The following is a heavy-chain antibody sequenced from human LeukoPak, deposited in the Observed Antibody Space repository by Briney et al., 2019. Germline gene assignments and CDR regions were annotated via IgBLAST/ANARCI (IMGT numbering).Heavy chain of an antibody. Sequence: SSETLSLTCAVYGGSFSGYYWSWIRQPPGKGLEWIGEINHSGSTNYNPSLKSRVTISVDTSKNQFSLKLRSVTAADTAVYYCARVTGYVIEDNFDYWGQGTLVTVSS. CDR1: GGSFSGYY. V-gene: IGHV4-34*01. D-gene: IGHD2-15*01. CDR2: INHSGST. CDR3: ARVTGYVIEDNFDY. J-gene: IGHJ4*02.